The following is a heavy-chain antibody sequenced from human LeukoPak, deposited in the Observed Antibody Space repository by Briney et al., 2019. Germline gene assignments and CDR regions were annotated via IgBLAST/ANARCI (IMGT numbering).Heavy chain of an antibody. V-gene: IGHV4-39*01. J-gene: IGHJ1*01. CDR2: IYYSGST. Sequence: SETLSLTCTVSGGSISSSNFYWGSIRQPPGKGLEWIGNIYYSGSTYYNPSLKSRVTISVDTSKNQFSLKLSSVTAADTAVYYCARVVPAAPEYFQYWGQGTLVTVSS. CDR3: ARVVPAAPEYFQY. D-gene: IGHD2-2*01. CDR1: GGSISSSNFY.